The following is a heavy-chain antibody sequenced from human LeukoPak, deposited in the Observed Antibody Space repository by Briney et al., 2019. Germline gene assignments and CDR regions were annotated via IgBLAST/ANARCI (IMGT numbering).Heavy chain of an antibody. D-gene: IGHD3/OR15-3a*01. V-gene: IGHV1-8*03. CDR2: MNPDTGST. Sequence: ASVKVSCKAAGYSFTSFHINWVRQAPGQGPEWMGWMNPDTGSTGFAQKFQGRLTISQSSSIDTVYMELNSLTSEDTAVYYCARRGLVAGIYDLVYGFDIWGQGTMVTVSS. J-gene: IGHJ3*02. CDR3: ARRGLVAGIYDLVYGFDI. CDR1: GYSFTSFH.